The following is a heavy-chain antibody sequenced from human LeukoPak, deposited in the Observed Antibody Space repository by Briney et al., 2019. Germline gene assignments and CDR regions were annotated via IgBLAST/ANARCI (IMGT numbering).Heavy chain of an antibody. CDR1: GFTVSSNY. D-gene: IGHD3-10*01. Sequence: GGSLRLSCAASGFTVSSNYMSWVRQAPGKGLEWVSFIKSGHDTYYADSVKGRFTISRDNPKNTVYLQMNSLRAEDTAVYYCAINTMVRGVIIMDVWGKGTTVTISS. V-gene: IGHV3-66*01. CDR2: IKSGHDT. CDR3: AINTMVRGVIIMDV. J-gene: IGHJ6*03.